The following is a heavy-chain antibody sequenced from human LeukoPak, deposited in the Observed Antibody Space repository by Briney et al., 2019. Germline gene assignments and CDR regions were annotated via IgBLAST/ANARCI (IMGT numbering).Heavy chain of an antibody. CDR2: IYHSGST. J-gene: IGHJ6*03. V-gene: IGHV4-4*02. Sequence: SGTLSLTCAVSGGSISSSNWWSWVRQPPGKGLEWIGEIYHSGSTNYNPSLKSRVTISVDKSKNQFSLKLSSVTAADTAVYYCARVSGYDKHYYYYYYYMDVWGKGTTVTVSS. CDR3: ARVSGYDKHYYYYYYYMDV. D-gene: IGHD5-12*01. CDR1: GGSISSSNW.